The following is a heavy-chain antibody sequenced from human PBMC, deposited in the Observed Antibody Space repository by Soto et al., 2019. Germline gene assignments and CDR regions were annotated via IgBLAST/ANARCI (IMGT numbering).Heavy chain of an antibody. CDR1: GFTFSNHW. D-gene: IGHD2-2*01. V-gene: IGHV3-7*01. CDR2: IKQDGSEK. CDR3: ARDSAYCRSTSCYLSYYYYMDV. J-gene: IGHJ6*03. Sequence: EVQVVESGGGLVQPWGSLRLSCAASGFTFSNHWMTWVRQAPGKGLEWVANIKQDGSEKYYVDSVKGRFTLSRDNAKNSLYLQMNSLRAEDTAVYYCARDSAYCRSTSCYLSYYYYMDVWGKGTTVTVSS.